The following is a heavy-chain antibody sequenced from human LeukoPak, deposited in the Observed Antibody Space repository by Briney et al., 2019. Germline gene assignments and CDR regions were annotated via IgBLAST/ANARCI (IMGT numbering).Heavy chain of an antibody. CDR1: GFTFSTFA. J-gene: IGHJ6*03. V-gene: IGHV3-23*01. CDR3: AKLAGNFSPYYSYMDV. D-gene: IGHD6-19*01. Sequence: GGSLRLSCATSGFTFSTFAFNWVRQAPGKGLEWVSVISASGTITYYADSVKGRFTFSRDNSKNTVFLQMNGLRAEDTAVYYCAKLAGNFSPYYSYMDVWGKGTTVTVSS. CDR2: ISASGTIT.